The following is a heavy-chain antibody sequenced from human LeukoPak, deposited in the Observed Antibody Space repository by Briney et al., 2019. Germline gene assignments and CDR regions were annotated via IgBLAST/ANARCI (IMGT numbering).Heavy chain of an antibody. V-gene: IGHV4-59*01. CDR3: ARENGDYADY. CDR2: MYYSGST. J-gene: IGHJ4*02. Sequence: SETLSLTCTVSGGSISSYYWSWIRQPPGKGLEWIGSMYYSGSTNYKPSLKSRVTISVDTSKNQFSLKLSSVTAADTAVYYCARENGDYADYWGQGTLVTVSS. CDR1: GGSISSYY. D-gene: IGHD4-17*01.